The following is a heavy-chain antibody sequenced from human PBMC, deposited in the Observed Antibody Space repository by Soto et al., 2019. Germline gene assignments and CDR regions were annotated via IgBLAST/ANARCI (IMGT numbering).Heavy chain of an antibody. D-gene: IGHD6-6*01. CDR3: ARDRPAEGWFDP. CDR1: GGSISSGGYY. Sequence: QVQLQESGPGLVKPSQTLSLTCTVSGGSISSGGYYWSWIRQHPGKGLEWIGYIYYSGSTYYNPSLKSRVTISVDTSKNQFSQKRSSVTAADTAVYYCARDRPAEGWFDPWGQGTLVTVSS. J-gene: IGHJ5*02. V-gene: IGHV4-31*03. CDR2: IYYSGST.